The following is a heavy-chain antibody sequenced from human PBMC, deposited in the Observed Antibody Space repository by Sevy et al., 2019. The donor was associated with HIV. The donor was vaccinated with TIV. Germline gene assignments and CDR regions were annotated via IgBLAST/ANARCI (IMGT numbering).Heavy chain of an antibody. CDR1: GFTFSNSG. V-gene: IGHV3-7*01. CDR2: IKEDGSEK. J-gene: IGHJ5*02. Sequence: GGSLRLSCAASGFTFSNSGMSWVRQAPGKGLEWVAKIKEDGSEKYYVDSVKGRFTISRDNAKNSLFLQMNSLRAEDTAVYFCARGETWGQGTLVTVSS. CDR3: ARGET.